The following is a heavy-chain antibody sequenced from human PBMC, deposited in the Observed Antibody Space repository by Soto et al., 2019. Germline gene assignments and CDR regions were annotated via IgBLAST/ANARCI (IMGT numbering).Heavy chain of an antibody. Sequence: QVQLVQSGAEVKKPGASVKVSCKASGFTFTNYYIHWVRQAPGQGLEWMGLINPSGGGTFYAQKFQGGVTVTRDTSTVTVYMELSNLRSEDTAVYFCARDSGDTTLRQWGRSFHYWGQGTLVTVSS. J-gene: IGHJ4*02. CDR1: GFTFTNYY. D-gene: IGHD1-1*01. V-gene: IGHV1-46*01. CDR2: INPSGGGT. CDR3: ARDSGDTTLRQWGRSFHY.